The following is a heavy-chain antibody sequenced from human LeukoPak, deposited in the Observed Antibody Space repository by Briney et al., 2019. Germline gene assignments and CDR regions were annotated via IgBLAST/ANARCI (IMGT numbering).Heavy chain of an antibody. Sequence: GGSLRLSCAASGFTFSSYSMNWVRQAPGKGLEWVSSISSSSSYIYYADSVKGRFTISRDNAKNSLYLQMNSLRAEDTAVYYCASDRGDGYTPGGFDYWGQGTLVTVS. J-gene: IGHJ4*02. CDR2: ISSSSSYI. D-gene: IGHD5-24*01. CDR3: ASDRGDGYTPGGFDY. CDR1: GFTFSSYS. V-gene: IGHV3-21*01.